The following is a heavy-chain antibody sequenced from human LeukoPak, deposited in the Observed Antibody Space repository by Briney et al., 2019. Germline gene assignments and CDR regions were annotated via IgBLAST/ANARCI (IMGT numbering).Heavy chain of an antibody. J-gene: IGHJ3*02. CDR3: ARESLVRLTSGFDI. D-gene: IGHD3-10*01. CDR2: ISPNSGGT. CDR1: GYAFTDYY. V-gene: IGHV1-2*02. Sequence: ASVTVSCKASGYAFTDYYMHWVRQAPGQGLEWMGWISPNSGGTNYAQKFQGRVTMTRDTSISTAYMELSRLRPDDTAIYYCARESLVRLTSGFDIWGQGTMVTVSS.